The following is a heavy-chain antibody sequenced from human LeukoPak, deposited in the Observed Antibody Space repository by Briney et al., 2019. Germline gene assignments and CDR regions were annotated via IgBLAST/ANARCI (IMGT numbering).Heavy chain of an antibody. V-gene: IGHV1-2*06. Sequence: GASVKVSCKASGYTFAGYYMHWVRQAPGQGLEWMGRINPNSGGTNYAQKFQGRVTMTRDTSISTAYMELSGLRSDDTAVYYCAREGTGYSSSWYDYWGQGTLVTVSS. D-gene: IGHD6-13*01. CDR3: AREGTGYSSSWYDY. CDR2: INPNSGGT. J-gene: IGHJ4*02. CDR1: GYTFAGYY.